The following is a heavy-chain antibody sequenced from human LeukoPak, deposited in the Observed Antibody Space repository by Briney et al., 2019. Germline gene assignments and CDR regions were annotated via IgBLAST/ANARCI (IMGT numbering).Heavy chain of an antibody. CDR3: ARGYSYDLNWFDP. D-gene: IGHD5-18*01. CDR2: IYYSGST. CDR1: GGSISSSSYY. Sequence: PSETLSLTCTVSGGSISSSSYYWGWIRQPPGKGLEWIGSIYYSGSTYYNPSLKSRVTISVDTSKNQFSLKLSSVTAADTAVYYCARGYSYDLNWFDPWGQGTLVTVSS. J-gene: IGHJ5*02. V-gene: IGHV4-39*01.